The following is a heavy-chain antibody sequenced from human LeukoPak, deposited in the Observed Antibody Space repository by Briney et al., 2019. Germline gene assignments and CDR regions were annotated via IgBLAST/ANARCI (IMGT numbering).Heavy chain of an antibody. Sequence: SQTLSLTCAISGDSVSSNSAAWNWIRQSPSRGLEWLGRTYYRSKWYNDYAVSVKSRITINPDTSKNQFSLQLNSVTPEDTAVYYCARESPTKPLVRWFRPAASTANNWFDPWGQGTLVTVSS. CDR3: ARESPTKPLVRWFRPAASTANNWFDP. D-gene: IGHD6-13*01. J-gene: IGHJ5*02. V-gene: IGHV6-1*01. CDR2: TYYRSKWYN. CDR1: GDSVSSNSAA.